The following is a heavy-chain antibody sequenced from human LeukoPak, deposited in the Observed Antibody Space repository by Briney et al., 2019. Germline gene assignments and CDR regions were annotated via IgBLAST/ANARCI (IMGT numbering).Heavy chain of an antibody. CDR3: ATNPAAISHRTVY. Sequence: ASVKVSCKFSGSTLTELSMHWVRHAPGQGLEWMGGFDAEDGETIYAQKFQGRVTMTEDTSTDTAYMELSSLRSVDTAVYYCATNPAAISHRTVYWGQGTLVTVSS. CDR1: GSTLTELS. CDR2: FDAEDGET. V-gene: IGHV1-24*01. J-gene: IGHJ4*02. D-gene: IGHD2-2*01.